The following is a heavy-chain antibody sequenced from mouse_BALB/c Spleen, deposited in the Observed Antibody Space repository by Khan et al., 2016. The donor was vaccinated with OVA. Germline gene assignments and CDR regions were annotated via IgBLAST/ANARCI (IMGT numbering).Heavy chain of an antibody. D-gene: IGHD1-1*01. Sequence: EVQLVESGPGLVKPSQSLSLTCTVTGYSITSDYAWNWLRQFPGNKLEWMGFISYSGNTKYNPSLKSRFSITRDTSKNQFFLQLNSVTTEDTATYYCARVYGGDFDYWGQGTSLTGSS. CDR1: GYSITSDYA. V-gene: IGHV3-2*02. CDR3: ARVYGGDFDY. CDR2: ISYSGNT. J-gene: IGHJ2*02.